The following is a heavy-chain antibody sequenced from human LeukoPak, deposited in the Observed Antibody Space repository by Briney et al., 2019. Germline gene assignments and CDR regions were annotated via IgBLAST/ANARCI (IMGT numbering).Heavy chain of an antibody. V-gene: IGHV1-3*03. Sequence: GASVKVSCKASGYTFTSYAMHWVRQAPGQRLEWMGWINAGNGNTKYSQEFQGRVTITRDTSASTAYMELSSLRSEDMAVYYCARDPTNERRYYYGSGSYFLTPYFDYWGQGTLVTVSS. CDR2: INAGNGNT. D-gene: IGHD3-10*01. CDR3: ARDPTNERRYYYGSGSYFLTPYFDY. CDR1: GYTFTSYA. J-gene: IGHJ4*02.